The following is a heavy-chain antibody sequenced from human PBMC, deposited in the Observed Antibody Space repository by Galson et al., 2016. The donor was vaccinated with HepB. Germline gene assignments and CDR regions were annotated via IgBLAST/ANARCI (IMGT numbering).Heavy chain of an antibody. V-gene: IGHV4-34*01. D-gene: IGHD3-3*01. CDR3: ARSGVGGDNNWFDS. J-gene: IGHJ5*01. Sequence: ETLSLTCAVYGESFSSYSWTWIRQSPGKGLEWIGEINHSGTSHSSPSLTSRVTISVDPSKNPFSLNVSSVPAADPAVYFCARSGVGGDNNWFDSWGQGTLVTVSA. CDR2: INHSGTS. CDR1: GESFSSYS.